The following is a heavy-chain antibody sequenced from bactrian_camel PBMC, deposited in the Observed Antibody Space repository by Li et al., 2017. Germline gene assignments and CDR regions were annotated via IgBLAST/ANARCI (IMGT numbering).Heavy chain of an antibody. D-gene: IGHD1*01. V-gene: IGHV3-3*01. CDR2: IDRNGSTR. Sequence: HVQLVESGGGSVQAGGSLRLSCFATWSRNNPYSRYCMEWFRQDAMKERVGVATIDRNGSTRYSASVKGRFTISLDNAKDTMFLDLTSLQIEDTAIYTCAADPPRYCEDGVCHCDAAVPDYGSRGQGTQVTVS. CDR3: AADPPRYCEDGVCHCDAAVPDYGS. CDR1: WSRNNPYSRYC. J-gene: IGHJ6*01.